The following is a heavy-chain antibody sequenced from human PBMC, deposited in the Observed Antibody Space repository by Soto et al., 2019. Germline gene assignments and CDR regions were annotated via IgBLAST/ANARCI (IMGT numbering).Heavy chain of an antibody. Sequence: PSETLSLTCTVSNASISSRKWWTWVRQTPGKGLEWIGEIYHSGSINHNPSLKSRVTMSLDKSKNQFSLKMTSVTAADTAVYYCASKFGELLADAFDIWGQGTMVT. D-gene: IGHD3-10*01. V-gene: IGHV4-4*02. CDR1: NASISSRKW. CDR3: ASKFGELLADAFDI. J-gene: IGHJ3*02. CDR2: IYHSGSI.